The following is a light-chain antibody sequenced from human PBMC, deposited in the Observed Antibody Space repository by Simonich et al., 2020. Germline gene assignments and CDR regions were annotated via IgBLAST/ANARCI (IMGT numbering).Light chain of an antibody. CDR3: CSYAGSSTWV. CDR1: SSDVGSYNL. J-gene: IGLJ3*02. CDR2: EGS. V-gene: IGLV2-23*01. Sequence: QSALTQPASVSGSPGQSITISCTATSSDVGSYNLVSWYQQHPGKAPKLMIYEGSKRPSGVSKRFSGSKSGNTASLTISGLQAEDEADYYCCSYAGSSTWVFGGGTKLTVL.